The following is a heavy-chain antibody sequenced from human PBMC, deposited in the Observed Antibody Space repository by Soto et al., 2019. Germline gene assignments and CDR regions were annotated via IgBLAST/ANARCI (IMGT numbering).Heavy chain of an antibody. CDR3: ARGGDGHNWFDP. J-gene: IGHJ5*02. V-gene: IGHV1-8*01. Sequence: ASVKVSCKASGYTFTSYDINCVRQATGQGLEWMGWMNPNSGNTGYAQKFQGRVTMTRNTSISTAYMELSSLRSEDTAVYYCARGGDGHNWFDPWGQGTLVTVSS. CDR1: GYTFTSYD. CDR2: MNPNSGNT. D-gene: IGHD3-10*01.